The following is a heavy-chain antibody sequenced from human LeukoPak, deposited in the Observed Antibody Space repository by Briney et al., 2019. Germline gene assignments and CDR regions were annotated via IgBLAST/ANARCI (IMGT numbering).Heavy chain of an antibody. J-gene: IGHJ4*02. Sequence: SQTLSLTCAVYGGSFSGYYWSWVRQPPGKGLEWLGEINHSGSTNYNPSLKSRVTISVDTSKNQFSLKLSSVTAADTAVYYCARAPGYCSSTSCYNYPFDYWGQGTLVTVSS. D-gene: IGHD2-2*03. CDR1: GGSFSGYY. CDR3: ARAPGYCSSTSCYNYPFDY. CDR2: INHSGST. V-gene: IGHV4-34*01.